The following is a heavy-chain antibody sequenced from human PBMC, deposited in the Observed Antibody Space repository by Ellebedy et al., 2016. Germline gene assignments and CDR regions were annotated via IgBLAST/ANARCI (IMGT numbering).Heavy chain of an antibody. CDR3: ASDYGSGSYYNVEK. J-gene: IGHJ4*02. D-gene: IGHD3-10*01. CDR1: GASISSSSYY. V-gene: IGHV4-39*07. Sequence: SETLSPTCTVSGASISSSSYYWGWIRQPTGKGLEWIGSIYYGRSTYYNPSLKSRVTIAVDQSKNQFSLKLRSVTAADTAVYDCASDYGSGSYYNVEKWGQGTLVTVSS. CDR2: IYYGRST.